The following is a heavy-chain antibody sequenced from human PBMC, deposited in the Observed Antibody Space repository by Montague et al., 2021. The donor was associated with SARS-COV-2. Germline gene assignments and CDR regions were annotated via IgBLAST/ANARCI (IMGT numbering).Heavy chain of an antibody. CDR3: AREVGTSGDQRPDS. J-gene: IGHJ4*02. CDR1: GGSISSGTYY. CDR2: IYTSGST. V-gene: IGHV4-61*02. D-gene: IGHD6-25*01. Sequence: TLSLTCTVSGGSISSGTYYWTWIRQPAGKGLEWIGRIYTSGSTNYNPSLKSRVTISADTSKNQFSLKLNSVTAANTAVYYCAREVGTSGDQRPDSWGQGTLVTVSS.